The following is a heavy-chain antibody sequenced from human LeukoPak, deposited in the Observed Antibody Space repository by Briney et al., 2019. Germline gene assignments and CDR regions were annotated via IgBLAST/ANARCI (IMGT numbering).Heavy chain of an antibody. J-gene: IGHJ4*02. CDR1: GFTFTNAW. CDR3: TSTYYDILTGS. V-gene: IGHV3-15*01. D-gene: IGHD3-9*01. Sequence: GGSLRLSCEASGFTFTNAWMIWVRQAPGKGPEWVGRIKSKTDGGTTDYAAPVKGRFTISRDDSKNTLYLQMNSLKTEDTAVYYCTSTYYDILTGSWGQGTLVTVSS. CDR2: IKSKTDGGTT.